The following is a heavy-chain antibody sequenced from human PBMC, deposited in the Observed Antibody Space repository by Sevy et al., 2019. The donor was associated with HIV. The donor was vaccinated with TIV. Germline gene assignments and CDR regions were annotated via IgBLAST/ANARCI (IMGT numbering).Heavy chain of an antibody. D-gene: IGHD6-13*01. CDR3: AKGDSTFYGLDV. CDR2: ISGSGGST. V-gene: IGHV3-23*01. J-gene: IGHJ6*02. Sequence: GGSLRLSCAASAFTFSTYAMSWVRQAPGKGLEWVSAISGSGGSTYYADSMEGRFIISRDKSKNTLYLQMNSLRAEDTAVYYCAKGDSTFYGLDVWGQGTTVTVSS. CDR1: AFTFSTYA.